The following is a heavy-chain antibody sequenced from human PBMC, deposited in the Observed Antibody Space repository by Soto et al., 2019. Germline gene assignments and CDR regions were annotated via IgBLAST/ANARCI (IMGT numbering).Heavy chain of an antibody. V-gene: IGHV2-5*02. CDR3: AHRPSYCSGGSCYSGFDY. J-gene: IGHJ4*02. CDR1: GFSLSTSGVG. Sequence: QITLKESGPTLVKPTQTLTLTCTFSGFSLSTSGVGVGWIRQPTGTALEWFELTYLDDDKRYSPSLKSRLTITKKTSKHQVFLTMTNMDPVDTATYYCAHRPSYCSGGSCYSGFDYWGQGTLVTVSS. CDR2: TYLDDDK. D-gene: IGHD2-15*01.